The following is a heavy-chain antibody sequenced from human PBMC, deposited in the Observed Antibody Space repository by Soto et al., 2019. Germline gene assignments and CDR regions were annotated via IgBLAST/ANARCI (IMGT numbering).Heavy chain of an antibody. J-gene: IGHJ4*02. CDR3: ARGEVTAPIFDY. D-gene: IGHD2-21*02. CDR1: GFTFSSYA. Sequence: PGGSLRLSCAASGFTFSSYAMHWVRQAPGKGLEWVAVISYDGSNKYYADSVKGRFTISRDNSKNTLYLQMNSLRAEDTAVYYCARGEVTAPIFDYWGQGTLVTVS. CDR2: ISYDGSNK. V-gene: IGHV3-30-3*01.